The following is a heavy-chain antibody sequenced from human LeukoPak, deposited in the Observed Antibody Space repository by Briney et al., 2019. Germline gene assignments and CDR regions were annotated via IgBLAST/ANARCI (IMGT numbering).Heavy chain of an antibody. J-gene: IGHJ4*02. V-gene: IGHV1-2*02. D-gene: IGHD6-13*01. CDR2: INPNSGGT. Sequence: GASVKVSCKASGYTFTGYYMHWVRQAPGPRLEWMGWINPNSGGTNYAQKFQGRVTMTRDTSISTAYMELSRLRSDDTAVYYCARDLLTAAGGGYWGQGTLVTVSS. CDR3: ARDLLTAAGGGY. CDR1: GYTFTGYY.